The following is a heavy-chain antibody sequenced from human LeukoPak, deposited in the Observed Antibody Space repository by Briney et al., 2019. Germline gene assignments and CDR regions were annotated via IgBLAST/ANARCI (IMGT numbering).Heavy chain of an antibody. CDR2: INWNGGST. J-gene: IGHJ3*02. CDR1: GFTFDDYG. CDR3: ARGSAYDFWSGYPIEAFDI. V-gene: IGHV3-20*04. Sequence: GGSLRLSCAASGFTFDDYGMSWVRQAPGKGLEWVSGINWNGGSTGYADSVKGRFTISRDNAKNSLYLQMNSLRAEDTALYYCARGSAYDFWSGYPIEAFDIWGQGTTVTVSS. D-gene: IGHD3-3*01.